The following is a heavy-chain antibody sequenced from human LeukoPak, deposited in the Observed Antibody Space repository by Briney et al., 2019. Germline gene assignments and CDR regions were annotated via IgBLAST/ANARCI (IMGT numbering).Heavy chain of an antibody. CDR2: INPNSGGT. Sequence: ASVTVSCKASGYTFTGYYMHWVRQAPGQGLEWMGWINPNSGGTNYAQKFQGRVTMTRDTSISTAYMELSRLRSDDTAVYYCAMGERYSSSQEDYWGQGTLVTVSS. J-gene: IGHJ4*02. CDR1: GYTFTGYY. CDR3: AMGERYSSSQEDY. V-gene: IGHV1-2*02. D-gene: IGHD6-6*01.